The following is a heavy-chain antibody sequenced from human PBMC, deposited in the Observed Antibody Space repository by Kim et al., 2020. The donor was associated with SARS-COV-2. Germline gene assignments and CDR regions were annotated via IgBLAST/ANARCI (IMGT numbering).Heavy chain of an antibody. CDR1: GGSFSGYY. CDR2: INHSGST. V-gene: IGHV4-34*01. Sequence: SETLSLTCAVYGGSFSGYYWSWIRQPPGKGLEWIGEINHSGSTNYNPSLKSRVTISVDTSKNQFSLKLSSVTAADTAVYYCARGVEMATGCFDYWGQGTL. D-gene: IGHD5-12*01. CDR3: ARGVEMATGCFDY. J-gene: IGHJ4*02.